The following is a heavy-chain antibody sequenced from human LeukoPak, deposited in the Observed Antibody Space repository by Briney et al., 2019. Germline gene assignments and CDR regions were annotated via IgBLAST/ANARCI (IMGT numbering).Heavy chain of an antibody. CDR3: ARRYDISGPFFDY. D-gene: IGHD3-22*01. CDR2: IYYSGST. Sequence: NPSQTLSLTCTVSGGSITTYYWSWIRQPPGKGLEWIGFIYYSGSTNYNPSLKSRVTISVDTSKNQFSLKLTSVTAADSAIYYCARRYDISGPFFDYWGQGTLVTVSS. J-gene: IGHJ4*02. CDR1: GGSITTYY. V-gene: IGHV4-59*01.